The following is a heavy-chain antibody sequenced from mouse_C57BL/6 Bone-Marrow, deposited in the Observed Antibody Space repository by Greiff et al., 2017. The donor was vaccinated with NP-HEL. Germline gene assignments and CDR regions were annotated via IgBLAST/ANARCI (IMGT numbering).Heavy chain of an antibody. CDR3: ASSYSIVFAY. Sequence: VQLQQSGAELARPGASVKLSCKASGYTFTSYGISWVKQRTGQGLEWIGEIYPRSGNTYYNEKFKGKATLTADKSSSTVYMELRSLTSEDSAVYFCASSYSIVFAYWGQGTLVTVSA. V-gene: IGHV1-81*01. J-gene: IGHJ3*01. D-gene: IGHD2-5*01. CDR1: GYTFTSYG. CDR2: IYPRSGNT.